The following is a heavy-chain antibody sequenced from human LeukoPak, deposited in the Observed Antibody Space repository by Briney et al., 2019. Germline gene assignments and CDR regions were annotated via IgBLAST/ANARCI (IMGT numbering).Heavy chain of an antibody. CDR2: IYTSGST. J-gene: IGHJ5*02. CDR3: ARDRLMVYAGPWFDP. V-gene: IGHV4-4*07. Sequence: SETLSLTCTVSGGSISSYYWSWLRQPAGKGLEWIGRIYTSGSTNYNPSLKSRVTMSVDTSKNQFSLKLSSVTAADTAVYYCARDRLMVYAGPWFDPWGQGTLVTVS. CDR1: GGSISSYY. D-gene: IGHD2-8*01.